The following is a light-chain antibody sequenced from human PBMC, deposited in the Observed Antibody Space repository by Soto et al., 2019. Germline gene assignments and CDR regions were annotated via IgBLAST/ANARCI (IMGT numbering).Light chain of an antibody. Sequence: EIVMTQSPATLSVSPGERATLSCRASQSVSSNLAWYQQKPGQAPRLLIYDASTRATGIPVRFSGSGSGTEFTLTISSLQSEDFAVYYCQQYNNRPPRTFGQGTKVEIK. CDR2: DAS. CDR1: QSVSSN. J-gene: IGKJ1*01. V-gene: IGKV3-15*01. CDR3: QQYNNRPPRT.